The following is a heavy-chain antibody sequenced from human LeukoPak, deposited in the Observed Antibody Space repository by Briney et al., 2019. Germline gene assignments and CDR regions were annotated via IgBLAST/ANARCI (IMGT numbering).Heavy chain of an antibody. D-gene: IGHD6-19*01. Sequence: SVKVSCEASGGTFSSYAISWARQAPGQGLEWMGRIIPIFGIANYAQKFQGRVTITADKSTSTAYMELSSLRSEDTAVYYCASLGSAAVAGLGTDYRGQGTLVTVSS. CDR3: ASLGSAAVAGLGTDY. J-gene: IGHJ4*02. CDR2: IIPIFGIA. CDR1: GGTFSSYA. V-gene: IGHV1-69*04.